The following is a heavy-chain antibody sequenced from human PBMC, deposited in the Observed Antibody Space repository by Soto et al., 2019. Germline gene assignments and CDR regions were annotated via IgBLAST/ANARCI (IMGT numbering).Heavy chain of an antibody. CDR1: GGSISGYY. J-gene: IGHJ6*02. CDR2: IYDSGSSDFNSGST. Sequence: SETLSLTCAVSGGSISGYYWSWIRQPPGQGLEWIGHIYDSGSSDFNSGSTNYNASLTSRVTISVDTSKNQFSLKLTSVTAADRAVYYCARGISNNYGSGSDYNADHGMDVWGQGTTVTVSS. D-gene: IGHD3-10*01. CDR3: ARGISNNYGSGSDYNADHGMDV. V-gene: IGHV4-59*12.